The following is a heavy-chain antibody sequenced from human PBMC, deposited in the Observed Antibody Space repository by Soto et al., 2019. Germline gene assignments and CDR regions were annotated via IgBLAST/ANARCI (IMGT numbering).Heavy chain of an antibody. Sequence: GESLKISCKGSGYSFTNYWIGWVRQMPGKGLEWMGIIYPGDSETRYSPSFQGQVTISVDKSINTAYLQWSSLKASDTAMYYCASQAGGYCSGGSCYPFDAFDIWGQGTMVTVSS. J-gene: IGHJ3*02. D-gene: IGHD2-15*01. CDR1: GYSFTNYW. V-gene: IGHV5-51*01. CDR3: ASQAGGYCSGGSCYPFDAFDI. CDR2: IYPGDSET.